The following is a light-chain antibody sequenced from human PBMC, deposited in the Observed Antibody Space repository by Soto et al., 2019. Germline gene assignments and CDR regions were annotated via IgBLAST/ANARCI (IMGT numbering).Light chain of an antibody. CDR2: KAS. Sequence: DIQMTQSPSTLSASVGDRVTITCRASQSISSWLAWYQQKPGKAPNLVIYKASSLESGVPSRFSGSGSGREFTLTISSLQPDDFATYYCHQYNSYPCTFGQGTKLEIK. J-gene: IGKJ2*02. CDR1: QSISSW. V-gene: IGKV1-5*03. CDR3: HQYNSYPCT.